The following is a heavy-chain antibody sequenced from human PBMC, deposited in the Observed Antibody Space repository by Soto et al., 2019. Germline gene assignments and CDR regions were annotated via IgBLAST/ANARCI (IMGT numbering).Heavy chain of an antibody. J-gene: IGHJ6*02. CDR1: GFTFSSYS. D-gene: IGHD3-22*01. Sequence: PGGSLRLSCAASGFTFSSYSMNWVRQAPGKGLEWVSAISGSGGSTYYADSVKGRFTISRDNSKNTLYLQMNSLRAEDTAVYYCALSRASSGYRNNYYYYGMDVWGQGTTVTVSS. V-gene: IGHV3-23*01. CDR3: ALSRASSGYRNNYYYYGMDV. CDR2: ISGSGGST.